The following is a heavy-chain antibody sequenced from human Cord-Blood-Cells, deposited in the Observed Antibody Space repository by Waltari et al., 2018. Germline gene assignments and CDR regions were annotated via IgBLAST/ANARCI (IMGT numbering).Heavy chain of an antibody. CDR3: ARVITFGGVIVIKRVDAFDI. CDR2: IKQDGSEK. J-gene: IGHJ3*02. D-gene: IGHD3-16*02. Sequence: APGKGLEWVANIKQDGSEKYYVDSVKGRFTISRDNAKNSLYLQMNSLRAEDTAVYYCARVITFGGVIVIKRVDAFDIWGQGTMVTVSS. V-gene: IGHV3-7*04.